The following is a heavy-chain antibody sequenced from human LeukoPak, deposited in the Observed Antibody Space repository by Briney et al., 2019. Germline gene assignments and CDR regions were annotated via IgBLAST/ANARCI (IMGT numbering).Heavy chain of an antibody. D-gene: IGHD3-10*01. J-gene: IGHJ4*02. Sequence: GGSLRLSCAASGFTFSDYAMSWVRQAPGKGPEFVSVISPNGGITYYADSVKGRFTISRENSRNPRYLQMNSLRADDTAVDFGAKREFETGAPDYWGQGTLVTVSS. CDR1: GFTFSDYA. V-gene: IGHV3-23*01. CDR3: AKREFETGAPDY. CDR2: ISPNGGIT.